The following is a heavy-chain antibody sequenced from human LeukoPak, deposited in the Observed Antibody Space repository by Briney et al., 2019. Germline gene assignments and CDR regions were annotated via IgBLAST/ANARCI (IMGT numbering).Heavy chain of an antibody. CDR3: AKNNDIIAVSGRPDY. D-gene: IGHD6-19*01. CDR1: GFVFSNYG. CDR2: ITGSGDKT. Sequence: GGSRRLSCAASGFVFSNYGMTWVRQSPGQGLKWIASITGSGDKTYYADSLKGRFTISRDNSQKTIYLQMNTLRPEDTAMYYCAKNNDIIAVSGRPDYWGQGALVIVSS. J-gene: IGHJ4*02. V-gene: IGHV3-23*01.